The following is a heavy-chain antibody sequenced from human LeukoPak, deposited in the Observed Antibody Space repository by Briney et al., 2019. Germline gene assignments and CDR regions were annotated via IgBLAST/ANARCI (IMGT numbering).Heavy chain of an antibody. Sequence: SETLSLTCTVSGGSISSYYWSWIRQSDGKGLEWIGHIHARGGTDYNPSLKSRVTMSLDTSKNQFSLNLRSMTAADTAVYYCARSYDTSGYYYNFDYWGQGTLVTVSS. CDR2: IHARGGT. J-gene: IGHJ4*02. CDR3: ARSYDTSGYYYNFDY. D-gene: IGHD3-22*01. CDR1: GGSISSYY. V-gene: IGHV4-4*07.